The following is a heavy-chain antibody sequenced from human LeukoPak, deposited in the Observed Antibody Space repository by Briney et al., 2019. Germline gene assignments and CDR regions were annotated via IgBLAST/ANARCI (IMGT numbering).Heavy chain of an antibody. J-gene: IGHJ4*02. Sequence: PSETLSLTCAVSGGSISSSNWWSWVRQPPGKGLEWIGEIYHSGSTNYNPSLKSRVTISVDKSKNQFSLKLSSATAADTAVYYCARSGEQQLDEYYFDYWGQGTLVTVSS. CDR1: GGSISSSNW. V-gene: IGHV4-4*02. CDR3: ARSGEQQLDEYYFDY. D-gene: IGHD6-13*01. CDR2: IYHSGST.